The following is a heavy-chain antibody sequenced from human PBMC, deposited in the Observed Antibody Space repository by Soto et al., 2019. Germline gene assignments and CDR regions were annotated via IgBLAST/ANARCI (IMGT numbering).Heavy chain of an antibody. V-gene: IGHV3-21*01. CDR1: GFTLSSYS. CDR3: ARDGGEYSSSRGYYYYYGMDV. J-gene: IGHJ6*02. CDR2: ISSSSSYI. Sequence: GGSLRLSCAASGFTLSSYSMNWVRQAPGKGLEWVSSISSSSSYIYYADSVKGRFTISRDNAKNSLYPQMNSLRAEDTAVYYCARDGGEYSSSRGYYYYYGMDVWGQGTTVTVSS. D-gene: IGHD6-6*01.